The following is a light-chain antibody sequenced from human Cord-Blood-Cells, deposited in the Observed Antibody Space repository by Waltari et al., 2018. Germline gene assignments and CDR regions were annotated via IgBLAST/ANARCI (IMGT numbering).Light chain of an antibody. Sequence: EIVLTQSPATLSLSPGERATLSCRASQSVSSYLAWYQQKPGQAPRLLIYDASNRATGIPARFSGSGSGTDFTLTISSLDPEDFAVYYCQQRWTFGQGTKVEIK. CDR3: QQRWT. CDR2: DAS. CDR1: QSVSSY. J-gene: IGKJ1*01. V-gene: IGKV3-11*01.